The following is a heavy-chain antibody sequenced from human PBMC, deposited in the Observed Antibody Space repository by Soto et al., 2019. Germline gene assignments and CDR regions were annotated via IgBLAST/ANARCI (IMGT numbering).Heavy chain of an antibody. Sequence: SETLSLTCTVSGGSISSSSYYWGWIRQPPGKGLERIGSIYYSGSTYYNQSLKSRVTISVDTSKNKFSLKLSSVTAADTAVYYCARSLYYDFWSGYYHHDAFDIWGQGTMVTVSS. CDR3: ARSLYYDFWSGYYHHDAFDI. J-gene: IGHJ3*02. V-gene: IGHV4-39*01. D-gene: IGHD3-3*01. CDR2: IYYSGST. CDR1: GGSISSSSYY.